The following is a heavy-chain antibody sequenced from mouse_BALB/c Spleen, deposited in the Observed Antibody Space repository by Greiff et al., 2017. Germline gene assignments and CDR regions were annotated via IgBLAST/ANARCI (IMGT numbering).Heavy chain of an antibody. CDR1: GDSITSGY. CDR3: ARPPYDYDGLWYFDV. V-gene: IGHV3-8*02. D-gene: IGHD2-4*01. Sequence: EVKLMESGPSLVKPSQTLSLTCSVTGDSITSGYWNWIRKFPGNKLEYMGYISYSGSTYYNPSLKSRISITRDTSKNQYYLQLNSVTTEDTATYYCARPPYDYDGLWYFDVWGAGTTVTVSS. CDR2: ISYSGST. J-gene: IGHJ1*01.